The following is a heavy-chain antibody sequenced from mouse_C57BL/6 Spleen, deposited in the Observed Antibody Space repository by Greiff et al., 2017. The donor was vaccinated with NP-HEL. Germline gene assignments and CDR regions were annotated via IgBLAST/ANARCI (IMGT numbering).Heavy chain of an antibody. CDR3: ARATLRGYFDY. CDR2: ISDGGSYT. CDR1: GFTFSSYA. D-gene: IGHD1-1*01. Sequence: DVKLVESGGGLVKPGGSLKLSCAASGFTFSSYAMSWVRQTPEKRLEWVATISDGGSYTYYPDNVKGRFTISRDNAKNNLYLQMSHLKSEDTAMYYGARATLRGYFDYWGQGTTLTVSS. V-gene: IGHV5-4*03. J-gene: IGHJ2*01.